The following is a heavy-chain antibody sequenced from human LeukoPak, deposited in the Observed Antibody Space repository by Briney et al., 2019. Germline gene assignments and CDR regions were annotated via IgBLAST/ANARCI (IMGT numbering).Heavy chain of an antibody. D-gene: IGHD5-24*01. J-gene: IGHJ3*02. CDR1: GGSFSGYY. V-gene: IGHV4-34*01. CDR3: AREGRWNAFDI. CDR2: INHSGST. Sequence: PSETLSLTCAVYGGSFSGYYWSWIRQPPGKGLEWIGEINHSGSTNYNPSLKSRVTISVDTSKNQFSLKLSSVTAADTAVYYCAREGRWNAFDIWGQGTMVTVSS.